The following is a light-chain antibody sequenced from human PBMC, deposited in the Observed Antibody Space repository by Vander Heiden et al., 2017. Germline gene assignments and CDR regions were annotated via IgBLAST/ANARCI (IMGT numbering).Light chain of an antibody. Sequence: EIVLTQSPGSLSLSPGETATLSCRASQSVRNNYFAWYQQKPGQAPRLLIYGSSRRATGIPDRFSGSESGTDFTLTISGLEPEDFAVYFCQQYGSSLSYTFGQGTKLEIK. J-gene: IGKJ2*01. V-gene: IGKV3-20*01. CDR2: GSS. CDR1: QSVRNNY. CDR3: QQYGSSLSYT.